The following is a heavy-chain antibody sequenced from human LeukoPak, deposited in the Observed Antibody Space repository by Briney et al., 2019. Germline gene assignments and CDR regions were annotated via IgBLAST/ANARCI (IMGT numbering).Heavy chain of an antibody. Sequence: PGGSLRLSCAASGFTFSSYSMNWVRQAPGKGLEWVSSISSSSSCIYYADSVKGRFTISRDNAKNSLYLQMNSLRAEDTAVYYCARSFGDSYYYYGMDVWGQGTTVTVSS. CDR1: GFTFSSYS. CDR3: ARSFGDSYYYYGMDV. J-gene: IGHJ6*02. CDR2: ISSSSSCI. D-gene: IGHD4-17*01. V-gene: IGHV3-21*01.